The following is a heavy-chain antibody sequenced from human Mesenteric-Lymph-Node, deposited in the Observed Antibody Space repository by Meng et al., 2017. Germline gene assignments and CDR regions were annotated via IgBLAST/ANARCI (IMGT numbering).Heavy chain of an antibody. CDR1: GGSISSSCHY. J-gene: IGHJ6*02. Sequence: GSLRLSCAVSGGSISSSCHYWGWLRQSPGKGLDWIATVYYSGSTYYNPSLKSRVTISVDTSKNQFSLKLSSVTAADTAVYYCARDTRYGMDVWGQGTTVTVSS. CDR2: VYYSGST. V-gene: IGHV4-39*07. CDR3: ARDTRYGMDV.